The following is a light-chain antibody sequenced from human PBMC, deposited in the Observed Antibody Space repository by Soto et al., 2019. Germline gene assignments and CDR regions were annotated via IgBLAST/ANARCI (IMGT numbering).Light chain of an antibody. V-gene: IGKV1-9*01. CDR2: AAS. J-gene: IGKJ5*01. Sequence: DSQLTQSPSFLSASVGDRFTITCRASQGISSYLAWYQQKPGKAPKLLIYAASTLQSGVPSRFSGSGSGTEFTLTISSLQPEDFATYYCQQLNSYPLTFGGGTRLEIK. CDR3: QQLNSYPLT. CDR1: QGISSY.